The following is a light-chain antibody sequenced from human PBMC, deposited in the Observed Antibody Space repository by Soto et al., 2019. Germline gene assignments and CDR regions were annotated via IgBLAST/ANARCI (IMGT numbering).Light chain of an antibody. Sequence: EIVMTHSQATLSVSPGERATLSFSASQTIDTNLAWYQQNPGQAPRLLIYAASSRATGIPDRFSGSGSGTDFTLTISRLEPEDFVVYYCQQRSNWPITFGQGTRLEIK. CDR3: QQRSNWPIT. CDR2: AAS. CDR1: QTIDTN. J-gene: IGKJ5*01. V-gene: IGKV3D-20*02.